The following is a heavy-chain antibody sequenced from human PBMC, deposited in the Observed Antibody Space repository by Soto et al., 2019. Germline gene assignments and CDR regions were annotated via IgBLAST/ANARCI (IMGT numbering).Heavy chain of an antibody. V-gene: IGHV3-23*01. CDR3: AKSGQSSWANMDV. CDR1: GFTFSSYA. D-gene: IGHD2-2*01. CDR2: ISGSGDNT. Sequence: EVQLLESGGGLVQPGGSLRLSCAASGFTFSSYAINWVRQAPGKGLEWVSTISGSGDNTYYADSVKGRFTISRDNSKNTLSLQMNTLRAEETAVYYCAKSGQSSWANMDVWGQGTTVTVSS. J-gene: IGHJ6*02.